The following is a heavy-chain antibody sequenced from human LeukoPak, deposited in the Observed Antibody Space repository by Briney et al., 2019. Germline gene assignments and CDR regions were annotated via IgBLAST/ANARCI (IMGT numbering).Heavy chain of an antibody. CDR1: GYTFTGYY. CDR2: INPNNGGT. V-gene: IGHV1-2*02. D-gene: IGHD4-11*01. Sequence: ASVKVSCKASGYTFTGYYMHWLRQAPGQGLEWMGWINPNNGGTNYAQRFQGRVTMTRDTPISTAYMELSRLRSGDTAVYYCARDRNSNPSDYWGQGALVTVSS. J-gene: IGHJ4*02. CDR3: ARDRNSNPSDY.